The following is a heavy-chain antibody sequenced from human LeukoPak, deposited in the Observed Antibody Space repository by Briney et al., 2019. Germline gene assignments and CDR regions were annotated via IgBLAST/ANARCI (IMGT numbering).Heavy chain of an antibody. J-gene: IGHJ4*02. CDR2: TNHSGST. Sequence: SETLSLTCAVYGGSFSGYYWSWIRQPPGKGLEWIGETNHSGSTNYNPSLKSRVSISVDTSKNQFSLKLSSVTAADTAVHYCAGHHRYGDRLFDYWGQGTLVTVSS. CDR3: AGHHRYGDRLFDY. CDR1: GGSFSGYY. V-gene: IGHV4-34*01. D-gene: IGHD4-17*01.